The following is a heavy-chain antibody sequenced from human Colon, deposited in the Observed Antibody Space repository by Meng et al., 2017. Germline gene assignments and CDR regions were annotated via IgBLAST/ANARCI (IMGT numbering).Heavy chain of an antibody. CDR1: GGSISSSRYY. D-gene: IGHD2-2*01. Sequence: LLQEAGSGLVRPSETLSLTCTVSGGSISSSRYYWGWIRQPPGKGLEWIGNIFFSGATYYNPSLKSRVTISVDTSQNQFSLRLPSVTAADTAVFYCAAVDRDSDAFDIWGQGTLVTVS. V-gene: IGHV4-39*07. CDR3: AAVDRDSDAFDI. CDR2: IFFSGAT. J-gene: IGHJ3*02.